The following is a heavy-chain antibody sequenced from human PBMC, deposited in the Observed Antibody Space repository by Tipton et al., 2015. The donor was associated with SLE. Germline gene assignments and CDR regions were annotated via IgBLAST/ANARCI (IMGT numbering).Heavy chain of an antibody. CDR2: ISADGNNQ. D-gene: IGHD3/OR15-3a*01. CDR1: GFTFSTYA. V-gene: IGHV3-30*04. J-gene: IGHJ3*02. Sequence: QLVQSGGGLVQAGGSLRLSCAASGFTFSTYAMHWVRQTPGKGLEWVAVISADGNNQYYSDSVKGRFTISRDSSKNTLYLQMSSLSTEDTAVYYCGRARGGHWTTSACSQIDIWGQGTMVTVSS. CDR3: GRARGGHWTTSACSQIDI.